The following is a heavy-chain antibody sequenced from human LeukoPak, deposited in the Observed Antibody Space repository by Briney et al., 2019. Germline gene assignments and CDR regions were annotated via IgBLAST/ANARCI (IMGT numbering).Heavy chain of an antibody. J-gene: IGHJ6*02. CDR2: IYYSGST. V-gene: IGHV4-59*08. Sequence: AETLSLTCAVYGGSFSGYYWSWIRQPPGKGLEWIGYIYYSGSTNYNPSLKSRVTISVDTSKNQFSLKLSSVTAADTAVYYCASTSPHYYYYGMDVWGQGTTVTVSS. CDR1: GGSFSGYY. CDR3: ASTSPHYYYYGMDV.